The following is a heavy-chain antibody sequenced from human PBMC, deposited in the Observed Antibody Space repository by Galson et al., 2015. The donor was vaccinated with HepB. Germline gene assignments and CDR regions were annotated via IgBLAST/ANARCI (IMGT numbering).Heavy chain of an antibody. D-gene: IGHD3-10*01. Sequence: SVKVSCKASGYTFTSYYMHWVRQAPGQGLEWMGIINPSGGSTSYAQKFQGRVTMTRDTSTSTVYMELSSLRSEDTAVYYCARDLNSRNAVKGFGDLDYWGQGTLVTVSS. CDR3: ARDLNSRNAVKGFGDLDY. J-gene: IGHJ4*02. V-gene: IGHV1-46*01. CDR1: GYTFTSYY. CDR2: INPSGGST.